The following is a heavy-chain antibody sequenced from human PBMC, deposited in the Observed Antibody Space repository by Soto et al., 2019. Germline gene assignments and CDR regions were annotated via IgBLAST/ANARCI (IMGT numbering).Heavy chain of an antibody. CDR2: INGRSNYV. CDR3: AREDGVVGTTSAFDY. V-gene: IGHV3-21*01. D-gene: IGHD1-26*01. Sequence: EVQLVESGGGLVKPGGCLRVSCAASGFSFSTYTMNWVRQAPGRGLEWVSSINGRSNYVYYADSVKGRFTISRDNAKNSLFLRMNSLRVEDTAVYYCAREDGVVGTTSAFDYWGQGSLGTVSS. CDR1: GFSFSTYT. J-gene: IGHJ4*02.